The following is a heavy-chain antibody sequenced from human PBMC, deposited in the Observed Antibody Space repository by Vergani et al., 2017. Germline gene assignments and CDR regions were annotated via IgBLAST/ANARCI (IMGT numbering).Heavy chain of an antibody. CDR2: ISAYNGNT. CDR3: AANPTYDFWSGSGATFDA. J-gene: IGHJ5*02. V-gene: IGHV1-18*04. CDR1: GYTFTSYG. Sequence: QVQLVPSGAEVKTPGASVKVSCTASGYTFTSYGISWVRQAPGQGLEWMGWISAYNGNTNYAQKLQGRVTMTTDTSTSTAYMELRRLRSDDTAVYYCAANPTYDFWSGSGATFDAWGQGTLVTVSS. D-gene: IGHD3-3*01.